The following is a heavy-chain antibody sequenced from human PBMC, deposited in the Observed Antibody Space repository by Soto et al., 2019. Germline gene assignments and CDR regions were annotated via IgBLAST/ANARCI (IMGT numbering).Heavy chain of an antibody. J-gene: IGHJ6*02. CDR3: ARDFTPSIAARPDELGGIDV. Sequence: QVQLVQSGAEVKKPGASVKVSCKASGYTFTSYYMHWVRQAPGQGLEWMGIINPSGGSTSYAQKFQGRVTMTSDTCASTVCRELSSLRAEDTAVYYCARDFTPSIAARPDELGGIDVCGQGTTVTVSS. V-gene: IGHV1-46*01. D-gene: IGHD6-6*01. CDR2: INPSGGST. CDR1: GYTFTSYY.